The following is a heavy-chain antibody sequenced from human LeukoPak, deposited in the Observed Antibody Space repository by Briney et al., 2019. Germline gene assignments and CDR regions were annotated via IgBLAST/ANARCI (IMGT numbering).Heavy chain of an antibody. CDR1: GFTFSSYW. J-gene: IGHJ4*02. CDR2: IKQDGSEK. V-gene: IGHV3-7*01. D-gene: IGHD3-22*01. CDR3: ARGGGYYYDSSGPFDY. Sequence: GGSLRLSCAASGFTFSSYWMSWVHQAPGKGLEWVANIKQDGSEKYYVDSVKGRFTISRDNAKNSLYLQMNSLRAEDTAVYYCARGGGYYYDSSGPFDYWGQGTLVTVSS.